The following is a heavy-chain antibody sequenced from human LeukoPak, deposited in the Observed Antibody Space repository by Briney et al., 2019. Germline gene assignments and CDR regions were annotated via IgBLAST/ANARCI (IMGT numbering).Heavy chain of an antibody. D-gene: IGHD3-10*01. J-gene: IGHJ5*02. CDR1: GYTFTSYD. CDR2: MNPNSGNT. CDR3: ARVHRITMVRGVSVWFDP. Sequence: RASVKVSCKASGYTFTSYDINWVRPATGQGLEWMGWMNPNSGNTGYAQKFQGRVTMTRNTSISTAYMELSSLRSEDTAVYYCARVHRITMVRGVSVWFDPWGQGTLVTVSS. V-gene: IGHV1-8*01.